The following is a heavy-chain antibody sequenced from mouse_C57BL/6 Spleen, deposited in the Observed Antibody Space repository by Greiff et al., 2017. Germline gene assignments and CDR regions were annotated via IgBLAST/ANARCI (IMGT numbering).Heavy chain of an antibody. V-gene: IGHV2-2*01. Sequence: QVQLKESGPGLVQPSQSLSITCTVSGFSLTSYGVHWVRQSPGKGLEWLGVLWSGGSTDYNAAFISRLSISKDNSKSPVFFKMNSLQADDTALYYCARTGYGSSPFAYWGQGTLVTVSA. CDR3: ARTGYGSSPFAY. D-gene: IGHD1-1*01. CDR2: LWSGGST. CDR1: GFSLTSYG. J-gene: IGHJ3*01.